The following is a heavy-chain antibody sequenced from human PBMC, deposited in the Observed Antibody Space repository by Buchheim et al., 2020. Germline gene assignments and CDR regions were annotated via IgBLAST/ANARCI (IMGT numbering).Heavy chain of an antibody. D-gene: IGHD3-22*01. V-gene: IGHV4-34*01. J-gene: IGHJ6*02. CDR1: GGSFSGYY. Sequence: QVQLLQWGAGLLKPSETLSLTCAAYGGSFSGYYWTWIRQPPGKGLEWIGEINHSGSTNYSPSLKSRVTISLDTSKNQFSFKLRSVTSADTASYYCARGFDSGGDPENYYGLDVWGQGT. CDR3: ARGFDSGGDPENYYGLDV. CDR2: INHSGST.